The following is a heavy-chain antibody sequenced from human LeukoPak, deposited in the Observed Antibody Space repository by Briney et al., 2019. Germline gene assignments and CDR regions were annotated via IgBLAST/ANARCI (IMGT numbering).Heavy chain of an antibody. CDR2: ISHDGRNK. CDR3: ARGRPHGNDY. D-gene: IGHD4-23*01. V-gene: IGHV3-30*04. J-gene: IGHJ4*02. Sequence: GGSLRLSCVASGFTFSDYPMYWVRQAPGKGLEWVAVISHDGRNKFYADSVRGRFSISRDNAKNTLYLQMNSLRVEDTAVYYCARGRPHGNDYWGQGTLVTVSS. CDR1: GFTFSDYP.